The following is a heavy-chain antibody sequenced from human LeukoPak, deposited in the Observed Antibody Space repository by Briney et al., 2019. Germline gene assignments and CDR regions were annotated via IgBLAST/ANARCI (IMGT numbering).Heavy chain of an antibody. CDR3: ATVSVVILPFDN. D-gene: IGHD4-23*01. V-gene: IGHV1-24*01. J-gene: IGHJ4*02. Sequence: ASVKVSCKVSGYTLTELSMHWVRQAPGKGLEWMGGFDPEDDKTIYAQKFQGRVTITEDTSTDTAYMELSSLRSEDTAVYYCATVSVVILPFDNWGQGTLVTVSS. CDR2: FDPEDDKT. CDR1: GYTLTELS.